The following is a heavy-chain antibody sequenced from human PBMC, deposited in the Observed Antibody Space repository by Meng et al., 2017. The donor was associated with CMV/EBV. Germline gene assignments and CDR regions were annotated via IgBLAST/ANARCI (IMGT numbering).Heavy chain of an antibody. V-gene: IGHV2-70*20. Sequence: SGPTLVKPTQTLTLTCTFSGFSLSTSGMCVSWVRQPPGKALEWLALIDWDGDKYYSSSLKTRLTISKDTTENQVVLTMTDVDPVDTATYYCARMGNICRHWYFDLWGRGTLVTVSS. CDR1: GFSLSTSGMC. D-gene: IGHD2/OR15-2a*01. CDR3: ARMGNICRHWYFDL. CDR2: IDWDGDK. J-gene: IGHJ2*01.